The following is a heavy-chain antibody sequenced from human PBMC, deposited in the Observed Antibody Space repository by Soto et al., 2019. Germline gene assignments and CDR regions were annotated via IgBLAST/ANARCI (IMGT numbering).Heavy chain of an antibody. D-gene: IGHD6-19*01. CDR3: ASAAVTGTAGLDF. V-gene: IGHV1-2*02. Sequence: ASVKVSCKASGYTFSGFYMHWVRQAPGQGLEWMGWINPKSGGTKSAEKFQGRVTMTRDTSISTAYMELSRLTSDDTAVYYCASAAVTGTAGLDFWGQGTQVTVSS. J-gene: IGHJ4*02. CDR2: INPKSGGT. CDR1: GYTFSGFY.